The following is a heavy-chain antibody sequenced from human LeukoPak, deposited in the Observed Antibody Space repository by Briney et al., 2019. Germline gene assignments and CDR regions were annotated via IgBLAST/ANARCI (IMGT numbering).Heavy chain of an antibody. CDR2: INDGSTTI. CDR1: GFTFSSYS. D-gene: IGHD1-26*01. V-gene: IGHV3-48*01. Sequence: GGSLRLSCAASGFTFSSYSMNWVRQAPGKGLELISYINDGSTTIYYADSVKGRFTISRDNSKNTLYLQMNSLRAEDTAVYYCAVGATHGYWGQGTLVTVSS. J-gene: IGHJ4*02. CDR3: AVGATHGY.